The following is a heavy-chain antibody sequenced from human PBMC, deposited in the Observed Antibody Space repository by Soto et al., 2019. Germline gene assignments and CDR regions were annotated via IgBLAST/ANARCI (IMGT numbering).Heavy chain of an antibody. V-gene: IGHV4-34*01. CDR3: ARARFDSWSHIYYGLDV. Sequence: SVTLCLRCAVYGGYFGGYAGTCLRQPPVKGLEWIGEINHSGTTDYNPALKSRVTMSADTPKNQFSLRMTSVTAADTAVYYCARARFDSWSHIYYGLDVWGQGTTVTGSS. CDR2: INHSGTT. J-gene: IGHJ6*02. CDR1: GGYFGGYA. D-gene: IGHD3-3*01.